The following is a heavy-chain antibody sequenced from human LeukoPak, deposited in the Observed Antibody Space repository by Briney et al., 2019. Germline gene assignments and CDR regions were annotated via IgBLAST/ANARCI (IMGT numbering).Heavy chain of an antibody. CDR2: INPTGGST. Sequence: ASVKVSCKASGYTFPSYFMHWVRQAPGQGLEWMGIINPTGGSTTYAQKFQGRVTMTRDTSTSTVYMELSSLRSDDTAVYYSARASDVYYDFWSGYPNFDYWGQGTLVTVSS. D-gene: IGHD3-3*01. CDR1: GYTFPSYF. V-gene: IGHV1-46*01. CDR3: ARASDVYYDFWSGYPNFDY. J-gene: IGHJ4*02.